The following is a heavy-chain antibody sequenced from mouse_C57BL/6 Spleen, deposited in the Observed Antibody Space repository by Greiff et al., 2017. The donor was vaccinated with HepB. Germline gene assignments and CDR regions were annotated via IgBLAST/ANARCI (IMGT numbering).Heavy chain of an antibody. J-gene: IGHJ4*01. CDR2: INPNNGGT. Sequence: EVQLQQSGPELVKPGASVKMSCKASGYTFTDYNMHWVKQSHGKSLEWIGYINPNNGGTSYNQKFKGKATLTVNKSSSTAYMELRSLTSEVSAVYYCARSGLRPSYYAMDYWGQGTSVTVSS. D-gene: IGHD2-4*01. CDR3: ARSGLRPSYYAMDY. V-gene: IGHV1-22*01. CDR1: GYTFTDYN.